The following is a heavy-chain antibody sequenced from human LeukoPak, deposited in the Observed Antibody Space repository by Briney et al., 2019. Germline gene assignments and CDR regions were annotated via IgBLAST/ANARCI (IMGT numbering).Heavy chain of an antibody. V-gene: IGHV4-34*01. CDR1: GGSFCGYY. CDR2: INHSGST. Sequence: SETLSLTCAVYGGSFCGYYWSWIREPPGKGVEWIGEINHSGSTNYNPSLKSRVTISVDTSKNQFSLKLSSVTAADTAVYYCTRGSIAYYYMDVWGKGTTVTISS. D-gene: IGHD3-22*01. CDR3: TRGSIAYYYMDV. J-gene: IGHJ6*03.